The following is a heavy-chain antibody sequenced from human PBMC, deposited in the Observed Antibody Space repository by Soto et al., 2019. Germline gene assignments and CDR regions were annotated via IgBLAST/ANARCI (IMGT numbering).Heavy chain of an antibody. CDR3: AHIAYAWVLGGFDY. CDR1: GFSLSTTAVG. D-gene: IGHD3-16*01. Sequence: SGPTLVNPTQTVTLTCTFSGFSLSTTAVGVGWIRQPPGRALEWLAVIYWDDDKRYSPSLKSRLTITKDTSKNQVVLTMTNMDPVDTGTHYCAHIAYAWVLGGFDYWGQETLVTVSS. V-gene: IGHV2-5*02. J-gene: IGHJ4*02. CDR2: IYWDDDK.